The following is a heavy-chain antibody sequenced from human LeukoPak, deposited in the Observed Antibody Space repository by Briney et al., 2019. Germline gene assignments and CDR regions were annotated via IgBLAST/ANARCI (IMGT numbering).Heavy chain of an antibody. D-gene: IGHD2-15*01. J-gene: IGHJ4*02. Sequence: GRSLRLSCAASGFTFSSYAMHWVRQAPGKGLEWVAVISYDGSNKYYADSVKGRFTISRDNSKNTLYLQMNSLRAEDTAVYYCARDGGLGGYFDYWGQGTLVTVSS. CDR1: GFTFSSYA. CDR3: ARDGGLGGYFDY. CDR2: ISYDGSNK. V-gene: IGHV3-30-3*01.